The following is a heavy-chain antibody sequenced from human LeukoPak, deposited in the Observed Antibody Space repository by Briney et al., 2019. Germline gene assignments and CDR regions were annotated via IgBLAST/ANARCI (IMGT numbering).Heavy chain of an antibody. Sequence: GGSLRLSCATSGFTFDDYGMSWVRQAPGKGLEWVSGITWNGGNTGYSDSVKGRFTISRDNSKNTLYLQMNSLRAEDTAVYYCANIHFWGGYYTSDYWGQGTLVTVSS. J-gene: IGHJ4*02. CDR2: ITWNGGNT. V-gene: IGHV3-20*04. CDR3: ANIHFWGGYYTSDY. D-gene: IGHD3-3*02. CDR1: GFTFDDYG.